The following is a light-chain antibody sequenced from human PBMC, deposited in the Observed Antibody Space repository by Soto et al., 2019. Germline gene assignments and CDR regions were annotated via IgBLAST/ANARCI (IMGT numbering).Light chain of an antibody. Sequence: QSALTQPASVSGSPGQSITIACTGTSSDVGSYNLVSWYQQHPGKDHKLMIYEGSKRPSGVSNGFSGSKSGNTASLTISGLQAEDEGDYYCCSYAGSSTLVFGGGTKLTVL. V-gene: IGLV2-23*01. CDR2: EGS. J-gene: IGLJ2*01. CDR1: SSDVGSYNL. CDR3: CSYAGSSTLV.